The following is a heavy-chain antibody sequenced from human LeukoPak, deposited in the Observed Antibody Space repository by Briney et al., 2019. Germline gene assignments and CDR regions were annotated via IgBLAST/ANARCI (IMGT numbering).Heavy chain of an antibody. D-gene: IGHD5-18*01. CDR2: ISYDGSNK. Sequence: GGSLRLSCAASGFTFSSYAMHWVRQAPGKGLEWVAVISYDGSNKYYADSVKGRFTISRDNSKNTLYLQMNSLRAEDTAVYYCAKGDGYRPTAWFDPWGQGTLVTVSS. V-gene: IGHV3-30-3*01. CDR1: GFTFSSYA. J-gene: IGHJ5*02. CDR3: AKGDGYRPTAWFDP.